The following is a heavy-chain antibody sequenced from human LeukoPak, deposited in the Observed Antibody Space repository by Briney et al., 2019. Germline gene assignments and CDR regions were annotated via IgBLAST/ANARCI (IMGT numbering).Heavy chain of an antibody. Sequence: GGSLRLSCAASGVTLRNYAMTWICQAPGKGLQWVSVISGDGESTYYADSVRGRFTISRDNSKNTMYLQMNNLRAEDTAIYYCAKDRDCSSTGCYVFANWGQGTLVTVSS. CDR3: AKDRDCSSTGCYVFAN. J-gene: IGHJ4*02. V-gene: IGHV3-23*01. CDR1: GVTLRNYA. CDR2: ISGDGEST. D-gene: IGHD2-2*01.